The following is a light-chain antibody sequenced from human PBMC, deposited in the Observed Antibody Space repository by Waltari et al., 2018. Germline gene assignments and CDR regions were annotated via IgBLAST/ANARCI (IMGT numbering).Light chain of an antibody. CDR2: KVS. Sequence: DVVMTQSPLSLPVTVGQTASISCKSSQSLLHTDGNTYLNWFQQMPGQSPRRLIYKVSNRDSGVPDRFSGAGSGTDFTLRISRVEAEDVGIYFCMQANTWPWTFGQGTKVQI. V-gene: IGKV2-30*02. CDR1: QSLLHTDGNTY. CDR3: MQANTWPWT. J-gene: IGKJ1*01.